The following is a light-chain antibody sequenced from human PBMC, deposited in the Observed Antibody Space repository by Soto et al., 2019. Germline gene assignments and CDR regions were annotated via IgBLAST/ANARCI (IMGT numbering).Light chain of an antibody. Sequence: NFMLTQPHFVSESPGKTVTISCTRSSGSIASNYVQWYQQRPGSAPTTVIYEDNQRPSGVPDRFSGSIDSSSNSASLTISGLKTEDEADYYCQSYDSIHLWVFGGGTKLTVL. V-gene: IGLV6-57*03. J-gene: IGLJ3*02. CDR1: SGSIASNY. CDR3: QSYDSIHLWV. CDR2: EDN.